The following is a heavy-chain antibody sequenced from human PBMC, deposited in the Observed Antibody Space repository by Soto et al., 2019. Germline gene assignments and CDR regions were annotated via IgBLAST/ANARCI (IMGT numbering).Heavy chain of an antibody. J-gene: IGHJ6*02. V-gene: IGHV3-23*01. D-gene: IGHD1-1*01. CDR3: ARPFPDNTYYYYGMDV. Sequence: GALRLSCAASVFTFSSYAMSWVRQAPGKGLEWVSTISRSGDTTYYADSVKGRFTVSRDNSKNALYLQLNSLRAEDTAVYYCARPFPDNTYYYYGMDVWGQGTTVTVS. CDR2: ISRSGDTT. CDR1: VFTFSSYA.